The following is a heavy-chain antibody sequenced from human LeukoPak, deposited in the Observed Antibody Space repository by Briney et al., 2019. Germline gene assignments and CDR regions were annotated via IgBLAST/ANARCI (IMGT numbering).Heavy chain of an antibody. CDR1: GGSVSSGSYY. V-gene: IGHV4-61*01. CDR2: IYYSGST. D-gene: IGHD3-22*01. CDR3: ARAWVPYYYDSSGYRDAAVEYFQH. Sequence: SETLSLTCTVSGGSVSSGSYYWSWIWQPPGKGLEWIGYIYYSGSTNYNPSLKSRVTISVDTSKNQFSLKLSSVTAADTAVYYCARAWVPYYYDSSGYRDAAVEYFQHWGQGTLVTVSS. J-gene: IGHJ1*01.